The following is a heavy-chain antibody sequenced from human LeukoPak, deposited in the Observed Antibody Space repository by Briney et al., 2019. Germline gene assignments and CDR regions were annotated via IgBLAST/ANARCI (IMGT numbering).Heavy chain of an antibody. V-gene: IGHV1-18*01. CDR3: ARPQTATDATDY. CDR2: ISADPGST. D-gene: IGHD5-18*01. CDR1: GYTFPTYG. Sequence: ASVKVSCKASGYTFPTYGINWVRQAPGQGLEWMGWISADPGSTTYAQKFQDRVTMTTDTSTSTAYMELRSLRSDDTAVYYCARPQTATDATDYWGQGTLVTVSS. J-gene: IGHJ4*02.